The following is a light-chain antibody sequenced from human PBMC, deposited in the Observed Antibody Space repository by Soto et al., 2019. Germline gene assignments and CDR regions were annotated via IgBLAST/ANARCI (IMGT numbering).Light chain of an antibody. V-gene: IGKV3-15*01. Sequence: EIVMTQSPATLSVSPGERATFSCRASQSFNTNLAWYQLKPGHAPRLLVYGASIRATGIPARFSGSGSGTEYSLTISRLEPEDFAVYYCQQYGDSLLTFGQGTKVDI. CDR1: QSFNTN. CDR3: QQYGDSLLT. CDR2: GAS. J-gene: IGKJ1*01.